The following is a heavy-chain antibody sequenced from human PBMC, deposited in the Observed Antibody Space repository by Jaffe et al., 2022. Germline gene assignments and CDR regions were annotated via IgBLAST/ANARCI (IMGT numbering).Heavy chain of an antibody. CDR2: IYHSGST. CDR1: GYSISSGYY. V-gene: IGHV4-38-2*01. Sequence: QVQLQESGPGLVKPSETLSLTCAVSGYSISSGYYWGWIRQPPGKGLEWIGSIYHSGSTYYNPSLKSRVTISVDTSKNQFSLKLSSVTAADTAVYYCARTGLSGVRDWYFDLWGRGTLVTVSS. J-gene: IGHJ2*01. D-gene: IGHD3-10*01. CDR3: ARTGLSGVRDWYFDL.